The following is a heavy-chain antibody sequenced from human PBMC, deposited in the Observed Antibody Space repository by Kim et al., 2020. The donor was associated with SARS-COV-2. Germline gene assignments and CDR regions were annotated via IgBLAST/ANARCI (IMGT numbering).Heavy chain of an antibody. D-gene: IGHD3-10*01. V-gene: IGHV1-46*01. CDR3: ARAATMVRGVIRGPGSWFDP. Sequence: ASVKVSCKASGYTFTSYYMHWVRQAPGQGLEWMGIINPSGGSTSYAQKFQGRVTMTRDTSTSTVYMELSSLRSEDTAVYYCARAATMVRGVIRGPGSWFDPWGQGTLVTVSS. CDR2: INPSGGST. CDR1: GYTFTSYY. J-gene: IGHJ5*02.